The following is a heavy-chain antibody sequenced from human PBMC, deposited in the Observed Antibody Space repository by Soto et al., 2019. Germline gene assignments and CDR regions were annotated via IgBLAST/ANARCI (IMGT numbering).Heavy chain of an antibody. CDR1: GYTFTSYG. D-gene: IGHD4-17*01. CDR3: PKDQRPTVTNCFAP. V-gene: IGHV1-18*01. CDR2: ISAYNGNT. Sequence: QVQLVQSGAEVKKPGASVKVSCKASGYTFTSYGISWVRQAPGQGLEWMGWISAYNGNTNYAQKLQGRVTMTTDTPTSTAYMEWRSLRSKDTAVYYCPKDQRPTVTNCFAPWGREPWSPSPQ. J-gene: IGHJ5*02.